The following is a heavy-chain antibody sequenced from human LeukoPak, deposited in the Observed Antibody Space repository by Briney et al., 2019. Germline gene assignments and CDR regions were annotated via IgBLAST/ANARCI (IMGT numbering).Heavy chain of an antibody. CDR2: MNPNSGNT. CDR1: GYTFTSYD. J-gene: IGHJ4*02. D-gene: IGHD4-17*01. CDR3: ARGVPYGDHAGNC. V-gene: IGHV1-8*01. Sequence: GASVKVSCKPSGYTFTSYDITWVRQATGQGLEWMGWMNPNSGNTGYAQKFQGRVTMTRNTSISTAYMELSSLRSEDTAVYYCARGVPYGDHAGNCWGQGTLVTVSS.